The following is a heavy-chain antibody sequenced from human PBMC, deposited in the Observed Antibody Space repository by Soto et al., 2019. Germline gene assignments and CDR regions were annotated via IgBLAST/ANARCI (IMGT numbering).Heavy chain of an antibody. V-gene: IGHV1-69*13. D-gene: IGHD3-10*01. J-gene: IGHJ5*02. CDR3: AGLRITMVRGVIIGHR. CDR2: IIPIFGTA. Sequence: ASVKVSCKASGGTFSSYAISWVRQAPGQGLEWMGGIIPIFGTANYAQKFQGRVTITADESTSTAYMELSSLRSEDTAVYYCAGLRITMVRGVIIGHRWGQGTLVTVSS. CDR1: GGTFSSYA.